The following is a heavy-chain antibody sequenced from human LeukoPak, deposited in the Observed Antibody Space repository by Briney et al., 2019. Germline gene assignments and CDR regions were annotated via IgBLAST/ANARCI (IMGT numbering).Heavy chain of an antibody. Sequence: GASVKVSCKASGYTFSVHYIHWVRQAPGQGLEWMGWINPNNGGTKYAQKFQGRVTMTRDSSISTVYMDLSRLRSDDTAVFYCARVYRALDYWGQGTLVTVSS. J-gene: IGHJ4*02. CDR3: ARVYRALDY. CDR2: INPNNGGT. CDR1: GYTFSVHY. V-gene: IGHV1-2*02.